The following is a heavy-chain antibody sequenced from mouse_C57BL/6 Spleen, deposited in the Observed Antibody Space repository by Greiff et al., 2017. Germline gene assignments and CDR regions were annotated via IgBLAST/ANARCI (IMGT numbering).Heavy chain of an antibody. J-gene: IGHJ4*01. CDR3: ARYSDYYAMEG. Sequence: VQLQQSGAELVRPGASVKLSCTASGYNFTDDYMHWVKQRPKQGLEWIGYIDPSDSETHYNPKFKDKATMTVDKSSSTAYMQLSSLTSEDSAVYYCARYSDYYAMEGWGQGTSVTVAS. V-gene: IGHV1-52*01. CDR1: GYNFTDDY. CDR2: IDPSDSET.